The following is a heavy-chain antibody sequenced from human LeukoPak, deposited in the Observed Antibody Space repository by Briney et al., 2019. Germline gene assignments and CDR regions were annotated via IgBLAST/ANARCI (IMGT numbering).Heavy chain of an antibody. J-gene: IGHJ4*02. Sequence: PGGSLRLSCAASGFTFSSYEMNWVRQAPGKGLEWVSYISSSGSTLYYADSVKGRFTISRDNAKNSLYLQMNSLRAEDTAVYYCAREANNYGDHTMMIWGQGTLVTVSS. D-gene: IGHD4-17*01. CDR1: GFTFSSYE. CDR2: ISSSGSTL. V-gene: IGHV3-48*03. CDR3: AREANNYGDHTMMI.